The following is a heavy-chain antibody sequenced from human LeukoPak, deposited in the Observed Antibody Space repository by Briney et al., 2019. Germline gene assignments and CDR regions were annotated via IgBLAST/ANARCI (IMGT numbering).Heavy chain of an antibody. D-gene: IGHD5-24*01. CDR2: IYYSGST. Sequence: SETLSLTCTVSGGSISSYYWNWIRQPPGKGLEWTGYIYYSGSTNYNPSLKSRVTISVDTSKNQFSLKLSSVTAADTAVYYCARLRDGRPPIGLDYWGQGTLVTVSS. J-gene: IGHJ4*02. CDR1: GGSISSYY. CDR3: ARLRDGRPPIGLDY. V-gene: IGHV4-59*08.